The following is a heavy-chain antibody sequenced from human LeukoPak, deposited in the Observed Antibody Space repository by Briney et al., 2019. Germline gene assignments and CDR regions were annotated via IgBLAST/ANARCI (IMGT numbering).Heavy chain of an antibody. Sequence: PSETLSLTCTVSGGSISSYYWSWIRQPPGKGLEWIGYIYYSGSTNYNPSLKSRVTISVDTSKNQFSLKLSSVTAADTAVYYCASSGNGGPFIPLDAFDIWGQGTMVTDSS. CDR1: GGSISSYY. V-gene: IGHV4-59*12. J-gene: IGHJ3*02. D-gene: IGHD3-10*01. CDR2: IYYSGST. CDR3: ASSGNGGPFIPLDAFDI.